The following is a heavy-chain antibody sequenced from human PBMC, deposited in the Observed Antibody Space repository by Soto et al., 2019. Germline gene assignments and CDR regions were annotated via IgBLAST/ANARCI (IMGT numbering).Heavy chain of an antibody. CDR2: SYYSGST. Sequence: QVQLQESGPGLVKPSQTLSLTCTVSGGSISSGDYYWSWIRQPPGKGLEWIGYSYYSGSTYYIPSLKSRVTIPVDTSKNQFSLKLSSVTAADTAVYYCVLNHYYDSRIFDYWGQGTLVTVSS. CDR1: GGSISSGDYY. J-gene: IGHJ4*02. V-gene: IGHV4-30-4*01. CDR3: VLNHYYDSRIFDY. D-gene: IGHD3-22*01.